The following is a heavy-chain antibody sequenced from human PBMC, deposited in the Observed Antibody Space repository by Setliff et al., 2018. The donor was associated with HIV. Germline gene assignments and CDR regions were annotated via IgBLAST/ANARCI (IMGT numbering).Heavy chain of an antibody. D-gene: IGHD6-13*01. V-gene: IGHV4-34*01. CDR1: RQTLTNYN. Sequence: SETLSLTCAVHRQTLTNYNWNWVRQSPGKGLEWIGEVTHRGDVYYNSALKSRLTISLEESINSFSLTLTSVTAADTGVYFCARYSPWYAEGFDVRGPGTLVTVSS. CDR3: ARYSPWYAEGFDV. J-gene: IGHJ3*01. CDR2: VTHRGDV.